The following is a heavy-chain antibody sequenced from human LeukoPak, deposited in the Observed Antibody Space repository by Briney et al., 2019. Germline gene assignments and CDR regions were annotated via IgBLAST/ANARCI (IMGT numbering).Heavy chain of an antibody. J-gene: IGHJ4*02. CDR1: GFTFDDYA. V-gene: IGHV3-20*04. CDR3: AKGAYDYIEMGYFYY. CDR2: INWNGVYT. D-gene: IGHD5-12*01. Sequence: GGSLRLSCAASGFTFDDYAMTWVRQAPGKGLEWVSGINWNGVYTYYSDSVKGRFTISRDSAKNPLYLQMNSLRAEDTALYYCAKGAYDYIEMGYFYYWGPGTLVTVSS.